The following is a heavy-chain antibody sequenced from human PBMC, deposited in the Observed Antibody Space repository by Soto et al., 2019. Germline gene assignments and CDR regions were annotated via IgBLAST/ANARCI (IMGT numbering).Heavy chain of an antibody. J-gene: IGHJ4*02. CDR2: INHSGST. D-gene: IGHD3-22*01. CDR3: ARKPRHMIVVEKSHYFDS. CDR1: GGSFSGYY. Sequence: PSETLSVTCAVYGGSFSGYYWSWIRQPPGKGQECIGEINHSGSTNYNPSLKSRVTISVDASKNQFSLKLSSVTAADTAVYYCARKPRHMIVVEKSHYFDSWGQRTLVTVSS. V-gene: IGHV4-34*01.